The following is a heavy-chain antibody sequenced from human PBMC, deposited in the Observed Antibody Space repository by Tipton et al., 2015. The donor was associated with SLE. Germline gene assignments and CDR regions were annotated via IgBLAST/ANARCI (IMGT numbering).Heavy chain of an antibody. CDR1: GGSISSYY. Sequence: LRLSCTVSGGSISSYYWSWIRQPPGKGLEWIGYIYHSGGTKYNPSLESRLTISVDTSNKNQFSLKLSSVTAADTAVYYCARAKAPARGSSGGYYFDYWGQGTLVTVSS. D-gene: IGHD3-22*01. CDR2: IYHSGGT. CDR3: ARAKAPARGSSGGYYFDY. J-gene: IGHJ4*02. V-gene: IGHV4-59*12.